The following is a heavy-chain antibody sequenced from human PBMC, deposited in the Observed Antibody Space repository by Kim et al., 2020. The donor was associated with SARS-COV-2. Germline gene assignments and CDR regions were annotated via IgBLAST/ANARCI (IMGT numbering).Heavy chain of an antibody. CDR2: IYYSGST. V-gene: IGHV4-31*03. D-gene: IGHD3-22*01. CDR1: GGSISSGGYY. CDR3: ARLRITMIVVAQDVDI. J-gene: IGHJ3*02. Sequence: SETLSLTCTVSGGSISSGGYYWSWIRQHPGKGLEWIGYIYYSGSTYYNPSLKSRVTISVDTSKNQFSLKLSSVTAADTAVYYCARLRITMIVVAQDVDIWGQGTMVTVSS.